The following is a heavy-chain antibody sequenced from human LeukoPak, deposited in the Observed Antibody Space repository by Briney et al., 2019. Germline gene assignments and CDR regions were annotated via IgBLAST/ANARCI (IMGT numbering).Heavy chain of an antibody. CDR1: GYSLTEIS. V-gene: IGHV1-24*01. J-gene: IGHJ4*02. D-gene: IGHD5-24*01. Sequence: ASVKVSCKVSGYSLTEISMHWVRQAPGKGLEWMGGFDPEDGERMSAQKLQGRVTMTEDTSTDTAYMELSSLRPEDTAVYYCATDRDGYNYYFDSWGQGTLVTVSS. CDR2: FDPEDGER. CDR3: ATDRDGYNYYFDS.